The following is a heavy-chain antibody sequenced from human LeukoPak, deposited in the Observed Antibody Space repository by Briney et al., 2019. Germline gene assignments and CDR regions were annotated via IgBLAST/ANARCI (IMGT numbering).Heavy chain of an antibody. CDR2: INHSGST. CDR1: GGSFSGYY. V-gene: IGHV4-34*01. Sequence: SETLSLTCAVYGGSFSGYYWSWIRQPPGKGLEWIGEINHSGSTNYNPSLKSRVTISVDTSKNQFSLKPSSVTAADTAVYYCALAGYYDSSGYYGVDYWGQGTLVTVSS. CDR3: ALAGYYDSSGYYGVDY. J-gene: IGHJ4*02. D-gene: IGHD3-22*01.